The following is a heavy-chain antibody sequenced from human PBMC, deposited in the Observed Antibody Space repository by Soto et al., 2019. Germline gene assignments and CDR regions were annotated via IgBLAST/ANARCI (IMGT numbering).Heavy chain of an antibody. CDR2: ISYDGSNK. D-gene: IGHD3-10*01. V-gene: IGHV3-30-3*01. Sequence: QVQLVESGGGGVQPGRSLRLSCAASGFTFSSYAMHWVRQAPGKGLEWVAVISYDGSNKYYADSVQGRFTISRDNSKNTLYLQMNSLRAEDTAVYYCARGGVLLWFGDHAYFDLWGRGTLVTVSS. CDR3: ARGGVLLWFGDHAYFDL. CDR1: GFTFSSYA. J-gene: IGHJ2*01.